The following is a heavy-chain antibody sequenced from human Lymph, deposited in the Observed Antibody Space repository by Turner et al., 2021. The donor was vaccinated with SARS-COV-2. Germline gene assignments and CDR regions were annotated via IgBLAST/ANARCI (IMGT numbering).Heavy chain of an antibody. D-gene: IGHD1-26*01. CDR2: INWSGGSI. CDR3: AKDLAGTYYSSFDY. J-gene: IGHJ4*02. Sequence: EVQLVESGGGLVQPSRSLRLSCAASGFTFDDYAMHWVRQAPGKGLEWVSGINWSGGSIAYADSVKGRFTISRDNPKNSLYLQMNSLRAEDTAFYYCAKDLAGTYYSSFDYWGQGTLVTVSS. CDR1: GFTFDDYA. V-gene: IGHV3-9*01.